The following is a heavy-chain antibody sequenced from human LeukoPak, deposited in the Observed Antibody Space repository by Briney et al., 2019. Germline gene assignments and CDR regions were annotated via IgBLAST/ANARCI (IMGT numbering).Heavy chain of an antibody. Sequence: GGSLRLSCAASGFTFSSYRMNWVRQAPGKGLEWVSYISSSSSTIYYADSVKGRFTISRDNAKNSLYLQMSSLRAEDTAVYYCAKEYTFRYSRIDYWGQGILVTVSS. V-gene: IGHV3-48*01. CDR2: ISSSSSTI. CDR1: GFTFSSYR. D-gene: IGHD2-2*02. J-gene: IGHJ4*02. CDR3: AKEYTFRYSRIDY.